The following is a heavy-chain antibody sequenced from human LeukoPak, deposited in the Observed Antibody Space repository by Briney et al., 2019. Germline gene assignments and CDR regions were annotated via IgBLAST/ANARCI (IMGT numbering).Heavy chain of an antibody. CDR2: INPNSGGT. J-gene: IGHJ4*02. V-gene: IGHV1-2*06. CDR3: ARAPGYCSGGSCYTYYFDY. CDR1: GYTFTSYD. Sequence: ASVKVSCKASGYTFTSYDINWVRQAPGQGLEWMGRINPNSGGTNYAQKFQGRVTMTRDTSISTAYMELSRLRSDDTAVYYCARAPGYCSGGSCYTYYFDYWGQGTLVTVSS. D-gene: IGHD2-15*01.